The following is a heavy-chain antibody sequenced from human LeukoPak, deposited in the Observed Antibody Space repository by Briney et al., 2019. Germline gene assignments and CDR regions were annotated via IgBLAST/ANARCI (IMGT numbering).Heavy chain of an antibody. Sequence: PGGSLRLSCAASGFTFSSYSMNWVRQAPGKGLEWVSSISSSSSYIYYADSVKGRFTISRDNSKNTLYLQMNSLRAEDTAVYYCARAGPILVVTNAFDIWGQGTMVTVSS. D-gene: IGHD2-21*02. CDR2: ISSSSSYI. V-gene: IGHV3-21*01. CDR3: ARAGPILVVTNAFDI. J-gene: IGHJ3*02. CDR1: GFTFSSYS.